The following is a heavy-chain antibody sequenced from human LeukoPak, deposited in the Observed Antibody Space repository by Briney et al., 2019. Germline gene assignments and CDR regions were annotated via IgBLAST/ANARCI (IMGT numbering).Heavy chain of an antibody. CDR2: ISISDTTI. J-gene: IGHJ4*02. V-gene: IGHV3-11*04. CDR3: AREPCSSTNCRIFDS. CDR1: GFTFSDYY. D-gene: IGHD2-2*01. Sequence: GGSLRLSCAASGFTFSDYYMSWIRQAPGKGLEWVSYISISDTTIYYADSVKGRFTISGDNAKNSLYLQMDSLRAEDTAVYYCAREPCSSTNCRIFDSWGQGTLVTVSS.